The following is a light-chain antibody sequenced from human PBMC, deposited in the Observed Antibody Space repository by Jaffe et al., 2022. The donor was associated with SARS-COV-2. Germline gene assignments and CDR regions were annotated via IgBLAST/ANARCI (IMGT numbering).Light chain of an antibody. CDR1: SSNIGNY. Sequence: QSVLTQPPSVSAAPGQKVTISCSGSSSNIGNYVSWYQQLPGTAPKLVIYDNNKRPSGIPDRFSGSKSGASATLGITGLQTGDEADYYCGTWDNGLSAWVFGGGTKLTVL. J-gene: IGLJ3*02. CDR2: DNN. CDR3: GTWDNGLSAWV. V-gene: IGLV1-51*01.